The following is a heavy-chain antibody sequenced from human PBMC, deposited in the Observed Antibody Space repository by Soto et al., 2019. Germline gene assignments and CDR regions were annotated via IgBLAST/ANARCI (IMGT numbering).Heavy chain of an antibody. CDR1: GFTFSSYA. CDR2: ISGSGGST. CDR3: AKDFCSSTSCSTFYYYYGMDV. Sequence: EVQLLESGGGLVQPGGSLRLSCAASGFTFSSYAMSWVRQAPGKGLEWVSAISGSGGSTYYADSVKGRFTISRDNSKNTLYLQMNSLRAEDTAVYYCAKDFCSSTSCSTFYYYYGMDVWGQGTTVTVSS. J-gene: IGHJ6*02. D-gene: IGHD2-2*01. V-gene: IGHV3-23*01.